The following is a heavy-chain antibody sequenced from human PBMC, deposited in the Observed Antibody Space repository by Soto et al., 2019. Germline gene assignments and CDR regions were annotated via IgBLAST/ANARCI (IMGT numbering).Heavy chain of an antibody. D-gene: IGHD1-26*01. CDR1: GGSISSYY. J-gene: IGHJ5*02. Sequence: SETLSLTCTVSGGSISSYYWSWIRQPPGKGLEWIGYMYFGGSFNYNPSLTGRVTISVETSKNQFSMKMTSVTAADTAVYYCARSYYDATGFVVDPWGQGTLVTVSS. CDR2: MYFGGSF. CDR3: ARSYYDATGFVVDP. V-gene: IGHV4-59*08.